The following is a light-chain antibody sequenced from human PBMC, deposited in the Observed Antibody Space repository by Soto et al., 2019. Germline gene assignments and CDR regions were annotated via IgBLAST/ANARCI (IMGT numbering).Light chain of an antibody. Sequence: DIQMTQSPSSLPASVGDRVTIICRASQGIRNDLGWYQQKPGKAPKRLIYAASSLDGGVPSRFSGSGSGTDFPITISTLHPEDFATYYCLQHNTYPYTFGQGTKLEIK. J-gene: IGKJ2*01. CDR3: LQHNTYPYT. V-gene: IGKV1-17*01. CDR2: AAS. CDR1: QGIRND.